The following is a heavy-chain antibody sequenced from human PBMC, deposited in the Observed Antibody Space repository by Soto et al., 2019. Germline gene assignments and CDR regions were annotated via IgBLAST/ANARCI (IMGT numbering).Heavy chain of an antibody. CDR2: INPNSGGT. J-gene: IGHJ6*02. D-gene: IGHD1-26*01. Sequence: ASVKVSCKASGYTFTGYYMHWVRQAPGQGLEWMGWINPNSGGTNYAQKFQGRVTTTRDTSISTAYMELSRLRSDDTAVYYCARDLVYLLVGAPYGMDVWGQGATVTVSS. CDR3: ARDLVYLLVGAPYGMDV. V-gene: IGHV1-2*02. CDR1: GYTFTGYY.